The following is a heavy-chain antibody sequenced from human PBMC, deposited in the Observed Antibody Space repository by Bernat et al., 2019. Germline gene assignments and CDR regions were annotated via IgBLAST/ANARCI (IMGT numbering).Heavy chain of an antibody. V-gene: IGHV3-7*01. D-gene: IGHD6-13*01. CDR1: GFTFSTYW. CDR2: IKQDGSEK. CDR3: ATRPRQPES. J-gene: IGHJ4*02. Sequence: EVQLVESGAGLVQPGGSLRLSCTASGFTFSTYWMTWVRQAPGKGLEWVASIKQDGSEKYYLDSVKGRFTISRDNTKNSLYLEMNSLRGEDTAVYYCATRPRQPESWGQGTLVTVSS.